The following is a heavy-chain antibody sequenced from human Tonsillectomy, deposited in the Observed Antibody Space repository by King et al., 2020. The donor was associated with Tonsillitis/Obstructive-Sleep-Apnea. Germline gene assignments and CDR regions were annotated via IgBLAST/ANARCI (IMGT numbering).Heavy chain of an antibody. CDR2: ISAYNGNT. Sequence: VQLVESGAEVKKPGASVKVSCKASGYTFTSYGISWVRQAPGQGLEWMGWISAYNGNTNYAQKLLGRVTMTTDTSTSTAYMELRSLRSDDTAVYYCARDRSIRGYYYLFYWGQGTLVTVSS. J-gene: IGHJ4*02. D-gene: IGHD3-22*01. CDR1: GYTFTSYG. V-gene: IGHV1-18*01. CDR3: ARDRSIRGYYYLFY.